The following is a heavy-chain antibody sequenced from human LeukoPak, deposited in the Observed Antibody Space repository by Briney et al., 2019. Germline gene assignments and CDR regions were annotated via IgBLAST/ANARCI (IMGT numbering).Heavy chain of an antibody. CDR3: ASCYGPDAFDI. D-gene: IGHD5-18*01. Sequence: ASVKVTCKASGGTFSSYTISWVRQAPRQGLEWIGRIIPILGIANYAQKFQGRVTITADKSTSTAYMELSSLRSEDTAVYYCASCYGPDAFDIWGEGTMVTVSS. V-gene: IGHV1-69*02. CDR2: IIPILGIA. J-gene: IGHJ3*02. CDR1: GGTFSSYT.